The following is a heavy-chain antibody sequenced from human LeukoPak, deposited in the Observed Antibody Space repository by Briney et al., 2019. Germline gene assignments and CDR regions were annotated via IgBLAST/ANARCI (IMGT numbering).Heavy chain of an antibody. V-gene: IGHV3-7*01. CDR2: IKQDGSEK. CDR1: GFTFSSYW. J-gene: IGHJ4*02. CDR3: AREGSKSLNLFDY. D-gene: IGHD4-11*01. Sequence: PGGSLRLSCAASGFTFSSYWMSWVRQAPGKGLEWVANIKQDGSEKYYVDSVKGRFTISRDNAKNSLYLQMNSLRAEDTAVYYCAREGSKSLNLFDYWGQGTLVTVSS.